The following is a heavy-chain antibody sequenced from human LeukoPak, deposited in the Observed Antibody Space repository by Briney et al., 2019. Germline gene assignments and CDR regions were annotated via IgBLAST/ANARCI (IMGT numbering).Heavy chain of an antibody. J-gene: IGHJ4*02. CDR3: ARLSEMLRGPELIYYFEH. CDR2: IKQDGSEK. D-gene: IGHD3-10*01. CDR1: AFTFTTYW. Sequence: PGGSLRLSCEASAFTFTTYWMSSVRQAPGQGLEWLANIKQDGSEKYYVDSVKGRFTISRDNAKNSVYLQINSLRAEDTAVYYCARLSEMLRGPELIYYFEHWDQGTLVTVSS. V-gene: IGHV3-7*01.